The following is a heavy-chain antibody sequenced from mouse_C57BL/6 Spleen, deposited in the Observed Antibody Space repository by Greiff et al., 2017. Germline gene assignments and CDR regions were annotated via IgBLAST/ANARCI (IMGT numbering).Heavy chain of an antibody. V-gene: IGHV1-64*01. CDR1: GYTFTSYW. CDR2: IHPNSGST. CDR3: ERSLDSSGYFSFYYAMAY. J-gene: IGHJ4*01. D-gene: IGHD3-2*02. Sequence: VQLQQPGAELVKPGASVKLSCKASGYTFTSYWMHWVKQRPGQGLEWIGMIHPNSGSTNYNEKFKSKATLTVDKSSSTAYMQLSSLTSEASAFYYCERSLDSSGYFSFYYAMAYWGQGPS.